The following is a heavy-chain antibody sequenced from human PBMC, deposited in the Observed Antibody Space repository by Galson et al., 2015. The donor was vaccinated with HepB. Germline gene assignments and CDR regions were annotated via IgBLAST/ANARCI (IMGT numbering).Heavy chain of an antibody. CDR3: AGAGRGFGSGSNWLDP. V-gene: IGHV3-30*04. CDR2: ISYDGSNK. D-gene: IGHD3-10*01. Sequence: SLRLSCAAAGFSFSTYAMHWVRQAPGKGLEWVALISYDGSNKFYADSVRGRFTISRDNSKNTVYLQMNSLRAEDTAVYYCAGAGRGFGSGSNWLDPWGQGTLVTVSS. CDR1: GFSFSTYA. J-gene: IGHJ5*02.